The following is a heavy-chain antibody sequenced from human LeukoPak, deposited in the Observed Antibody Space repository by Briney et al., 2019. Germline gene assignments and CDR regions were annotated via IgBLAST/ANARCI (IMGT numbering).Heavy chain of an antibody. V-gene: IGHV3-30*04. CDR3: ARGDTAARY. Sequence: GRSLRLSCAASGFTFSSYAMHWVRQAPGKGLEWVAVISYDGSNKYYADSVKGRFTISRDNSKNTLYLQMNSLRAEYTAVYYCARGDTAARYWGQGTLVTVSS. CDR1: GFTFSSYA. CDR2: ISYDGSNK. D-gene: IGHD5-18*01. J-gene: IGHJ4*02.